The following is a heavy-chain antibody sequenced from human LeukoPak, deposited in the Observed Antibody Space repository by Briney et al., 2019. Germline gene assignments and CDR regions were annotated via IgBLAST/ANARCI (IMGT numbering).Heavy chain of an antibody. CDR2: INPSGGST. J-gene: IGHJ6*03. CDR3: ARAYYYYYMDV. Sequence: GASVKVSCKASGYTFTSYYMHWVRQAPGQGLEWMGIINPSGGSTSYAQKFQGRVTMTRDTSISTAYMELSRLRSDDTAVYYCARAYYYYYMDVWGKGTTVTVSS. V-gene: IGHV1-46*01. CDR1: GYTFTSYY.